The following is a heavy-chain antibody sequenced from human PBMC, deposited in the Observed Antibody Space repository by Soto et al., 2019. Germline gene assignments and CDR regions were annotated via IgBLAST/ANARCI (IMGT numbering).Heavy chain of an antibody. Sequence: SETLSLTCTVSGGSISSYYWSWIRQPPGKGLEWIGYIYYSGSTNYNPSLKSRVTISVDTSKNQFSLKLSSVTAADTAVYYCARVKGGTRYSSSWYHAFDIWGQGTMVTVSS. CDR2: IYYSGST. J-gene: IGHJ3*02. D-gene: IGHD6-13*01. V-gene: IGHV4-59*01. CDR3: ARVKGGTRYSSSWYHAFDI. CDR1: GGSISSYY.